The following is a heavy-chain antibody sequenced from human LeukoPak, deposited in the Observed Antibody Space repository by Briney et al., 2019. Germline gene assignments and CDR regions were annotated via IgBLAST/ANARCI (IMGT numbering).Heavy chain of an antibody. CDR1: LDSPTSNF. CDR2: IHRSGSP. V-gene: IGHV4-4*02. D-gene: IGHD2-21*01. CDR3: ATEASPGIGYFDF. Sequence: PSETLSLTCTVSLDSPTSNFWSWVRQPPGKGLEWIGEIHRSGSPNYNPSLQSRVTISIDRSRNQIALELYSVTAEDTAVYYCATEASPGIGYFDFWGPGTLVSVSA. J-gene: IGHJ4*02.